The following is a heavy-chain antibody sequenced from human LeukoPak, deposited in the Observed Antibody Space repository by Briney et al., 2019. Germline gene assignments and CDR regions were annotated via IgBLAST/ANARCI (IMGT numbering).Heavy chain of an antibody. Sequence: GGSLRLSCAASGFTFDDYTMHWVRQAPGKGLEWVSLISWNSGSIGYADSVKGRFTISRDNAKNSLYLQMNSLRAEDTALYCCAKDTITWYYGMDVWGQGTTVTVSS. V-gene: IGHV3-9*01. D-gene: IGHD1-20*01. J-gene: IGHJ6*02. CDR2: ISWNSGSI. CDR3: AKDTITWYYGMDV. CDR1: GFTFDDYT.